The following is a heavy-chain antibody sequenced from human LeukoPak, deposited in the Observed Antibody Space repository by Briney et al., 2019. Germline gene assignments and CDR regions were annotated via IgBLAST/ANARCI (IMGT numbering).Heavy chain of an antibody. Sequence: GGSLRLSCAASGFTFSSYVMSWVRQAPGKGLEWVSAISGSGGSTYYADSVKGRFTISRDNSKNTLYLQMNSLRAEDTPVYYCAKARIVVVPAAIGYWGEGNLVTVSS. CDR2: ISGSGGST. CDR3: AKARIVVVPAAIGY. CDR1: GFTFSSYV. D-gene: IGHD2-2*01. J-gene: IGHJ4*02. V-gene: IGHV3-23*01.